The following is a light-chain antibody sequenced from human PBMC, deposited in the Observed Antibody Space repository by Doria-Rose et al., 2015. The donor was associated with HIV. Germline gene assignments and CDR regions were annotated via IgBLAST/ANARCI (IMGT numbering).Light chain of an antibody. CDR3: QQYNNWPPYT. CDR1: QSVSSN. CDR2: GAS. Sequence: LSVSPGERATLSCRASQSVSSNLAWYQQKPGQAPRLLIHGASTRAPGIPARFSGSGSGTEFTLTISSLQSEDFAVYFCQQYNNWPPYTFGQGTKLEIK. V-gene: IGKV3-15*01. J-gene: IGKJ2*01.